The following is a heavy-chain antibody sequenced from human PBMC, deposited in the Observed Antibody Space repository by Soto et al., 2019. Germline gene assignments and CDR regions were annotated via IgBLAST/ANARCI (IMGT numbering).Heavy chain of an antibody. CDR3: ARKGLLTTSIRFGMDV. CDR1: CGSIISGDYY. J-gene: IGHJ6*02. V-gene: IGHV4-30-4*01. D-gene: IGHD4-17*01. Sequence: PSETLSLTCTFSCGSIISGDYYWSWIRQPPGKGLEWIGYIYYSGSTYYNPSLKSRVTISVDTSKNQFSLKLSSVTAADTAVYYCARKGLLTTSIRFGMDVWGQGTTVTVSS. CDR2: IYYSGST.